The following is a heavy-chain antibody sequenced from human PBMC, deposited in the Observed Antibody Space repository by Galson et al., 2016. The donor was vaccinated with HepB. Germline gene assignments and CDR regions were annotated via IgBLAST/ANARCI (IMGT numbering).Heavy chain of an antibody. Sequence: SLRLSCAASGFNFSRYNVNWVRQAPGKGLEWVSSISGSSRYIYFADSLKGRFTISRDNAKNSLYLQMNSLRAEDTAVYYCARDRLRLDCSGGSCYSFPAYGMDVWGQGTTVTVSS. CDR2: ISGSSRYI. D-gene: IGHD2-15*01. CDR1: GFNFSRYN. V-gene: IGHV3-21*01. CDR3: ARDRLRLDCSGGSCYSFPAYGMDV. J-gene: IGHJ6*02.